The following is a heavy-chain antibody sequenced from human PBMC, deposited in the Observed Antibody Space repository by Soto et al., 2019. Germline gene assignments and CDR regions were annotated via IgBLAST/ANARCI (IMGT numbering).Heavy chain of an antibody. Sequence: SETLSLTCTVSGGSISSGDYYWSWIRQPPVKGLEWIGYIYYSGSTYYNPSLKSGVTISVDTSKNQFSLKLSSVTAADTAVYYCATFMVRGVPDYYYGMDVWGQGTTVTVSS. D-gene: IGHD3-10*01. J-gene: IGHJ6*02. CDR1: GGSISSGDYY. V-gene: IGHV4-30-4*01. CDR2: IYYSGST. CDR3: ATFMVRGVPDYYYGMDV.